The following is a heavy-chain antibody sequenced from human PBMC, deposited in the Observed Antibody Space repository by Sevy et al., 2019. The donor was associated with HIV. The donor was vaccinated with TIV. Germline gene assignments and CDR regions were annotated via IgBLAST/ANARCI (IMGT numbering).Heavy chain of an antibody. V-gene: IGHV3-21*01. D-gene: IGHD6-19*01. J-gene: IGHJ5*02. CDR3: ARDLIAVAGRDWFDP. CDR1: GFTFSSYS. Sequence: GGSLRLSCAASGFTFSSYSMNWVRQAPGKGLEWVSSISSSSSYIYYADSVKGRFTISRDNAKNSLYLQMNSLRAEDTAVYYCARDLIAVAGRDWFDPWGQGTLVTVSS. CDR2: ISSSSSYI.